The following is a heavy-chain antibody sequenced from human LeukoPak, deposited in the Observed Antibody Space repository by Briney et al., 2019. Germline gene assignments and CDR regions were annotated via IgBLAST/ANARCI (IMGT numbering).Heavy chain of an antibody. Sequence: GGSLRLSCAASGFTFSSYWMSWVRQAPGKGLEWVANIKQDGSEKYYVDSVKGRFTISRDNAKNSPYLQMNSLRAEDTAVYYCARRLERITMIVVVSVFDYWGQGTLVTVSS. V-gene: IGHV3-7*01. CDR1: GFTFSSYW. CDR3: ARRLERITMIVVVSVFDY. D-gene: IGHD3-22*01. CDR2: IKQDGSEK. J-gene: IGHJ4*02.